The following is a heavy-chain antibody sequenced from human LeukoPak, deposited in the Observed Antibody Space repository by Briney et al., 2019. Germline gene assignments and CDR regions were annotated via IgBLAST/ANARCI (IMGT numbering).Heavy chain of an antibody. Sequence: SGGSLRLSCAASGFTFSSYGMHWVRQAPGKGLEWVAVISYDGSNKYYADSVKGRFTISRDNSKNTLYLQMNSLRAEDTAVYYCAKAKYCSSTSCYAGIRQGIGYYYGADVWGQGTTVTVSS. CDR1: GFTFSSYG. CDR3: AKAKYCSSTSCYAGIRQGIGYYYGADV. J-gene: IGHJ6*02. V-gene: IGHV3-30*18. CDR2: ISYDGSNK. D-gene: IGHD2-2*01.